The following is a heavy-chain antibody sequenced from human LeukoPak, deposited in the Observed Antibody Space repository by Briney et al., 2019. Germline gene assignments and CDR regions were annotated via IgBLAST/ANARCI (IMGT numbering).Heavy chain of an antibody. CDR1: GFTFSSYE. Sequence: GGFLRLSCAASGFTFSSYEMNWVRQAPGKGLEWVSYISSSGSTIYYADSVKGRFTISRDNAKNSLYLQMNSLRAEDTAVYYCARDCSGGSCYSFHYYYGMDVWGQGTTVTVSS. CDR2: ISSSGSTI. D-gene: IGHD2-15*01. V-gene: IGHV3-48*03. J-gene: IGHJ6*02. CDR3: ARDCSGGSCYSFHYYYGMDV.